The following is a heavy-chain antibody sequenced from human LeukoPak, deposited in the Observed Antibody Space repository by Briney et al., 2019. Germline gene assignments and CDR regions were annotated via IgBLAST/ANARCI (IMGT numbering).Heavy chain of an antibody. CDR3: ARAEDSGWFDP. Sequence: SETLSLTCTVSGGSISSYYWSWIRQPPGKGLEWIGYIYYSGSTNYNPSLKSRVTISVDTSKNQFSLKLSSVTAADTAVYYCARAEDSGWFDPWGQGTLVPVSS. CDR1: GGSISSYY. CDR2: IYYSGST. D-gene: IGHD1-14*01. V-gene: IGHV4-59*01. J-gene: IGHJ5*02.